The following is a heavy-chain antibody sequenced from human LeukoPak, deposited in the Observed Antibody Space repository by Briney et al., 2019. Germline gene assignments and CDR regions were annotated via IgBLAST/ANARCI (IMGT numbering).Heavy chain of an antibody. J-gene: IGHJ4*02. CDR3: ARPDCSGGSCSFDY. D-gene: IGHD2-15*01. CDR1: GGSISSYY. V-gene: IGHV4-59*08. CDR2: IYYSGST. Sequence: SETLSLTCTVSGGSISSYYWNWIRQPPGKGLEWIGYIYYSGSTNYNPSLKSRVTISVDTSKNQFSLKLSSVTAADTAVYYCARPDCSGGSCSFDYRGQGTLVTVSS.